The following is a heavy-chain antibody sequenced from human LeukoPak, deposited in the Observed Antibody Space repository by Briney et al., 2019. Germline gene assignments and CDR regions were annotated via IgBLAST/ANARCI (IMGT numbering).Heavy chain of an antibody. CDR3: AILDCGEYAGWFDP. V-gene: IGHV1-2*02. CDR2: INTKRGGT. D-gene: IGHD4-17*01. CDR1: GYTFTGYY. Sequence: GSVTVSCKASGYTFTGYYMHGVRQAPGQGGEGMGWINTKRGGTNYAQKLQGRVTITTDRSRSTAYIEGRSVRTEDTAGNNLAILDCGEYAGWFDPWGQGTLVTVSS. J-gene: IGHJ5*02.